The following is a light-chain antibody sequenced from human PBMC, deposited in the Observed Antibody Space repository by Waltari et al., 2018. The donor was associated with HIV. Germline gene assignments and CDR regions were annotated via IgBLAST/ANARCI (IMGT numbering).Light chain of an antibody. CDR1: QSVRSN. CDR2: GAS. CDR3: QQYDNWPPIT. J-gene: IGKJ5*01. Sequence: EIVMTQSPATLSVSPGERATLSCRTSQSVRSNLAWYQQRPGQAPRLLIPGASTRATGVPARFSGSGSGTDFTLTISSLQSEDFAVYYCQQYDNWPPITFGQGTRLEIK. V-gene: IGKV3-15*01.